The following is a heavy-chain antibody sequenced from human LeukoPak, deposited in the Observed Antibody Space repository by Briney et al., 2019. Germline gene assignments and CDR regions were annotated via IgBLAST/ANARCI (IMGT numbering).Heavy chain of an antibody. CDR3: ERHLEHLVIDP. J-gene: IGHJ5*02. CDR2: IFNSGST. D-gene: IGHD1/OR15-1a*01. Sequence: SETLSLTCTVSGGSLTTKNYYWLAIRQPPGKGPEWIGSIFNSGSTYYNPSLNSRATIAVDPSKNKFFLKLSYVTAAATDVYSCERHLEHLVIDPWGKGSLVTVSS. CDR1: GGSLTTKNYY. V-gene: IGHV4-39*01.